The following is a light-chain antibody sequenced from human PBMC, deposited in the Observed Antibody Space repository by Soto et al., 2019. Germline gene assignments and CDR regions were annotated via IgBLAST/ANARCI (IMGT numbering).Light chain of an antibody. CDR3: QKYNSAPPET. CDR1: QGISNY. V-gene: IGKV1-27*01. Sequence: DIQMTQSPPSLSASVGDRVTITCRASQGISNYLAWYQQKPGKVPKLLIYAASTLQSGVPSRFSGSGSGTDFTLTISSLQPEDVATYYCQKYNSAPPETFGPGTKVDIK. CDR2: AAS. J-gene: IGKJ3*01.